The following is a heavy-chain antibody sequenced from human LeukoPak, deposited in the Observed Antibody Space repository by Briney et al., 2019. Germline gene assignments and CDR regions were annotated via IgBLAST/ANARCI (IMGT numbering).Heavy chain of an antibody. J-gene: IGHJ5*02. CDR2: INPNSGGT. D-gene: IGHD6-19*01. CDR3: AREAVAGTYWFDP. V-gene: IGHV1-2*02. CDR1: GYTFTRYY. Sequence: ASVKVSCKASGYTFTRYYMHWVRQAPGQGLEWMGWINPNSGGTNYAQKFQGRVTMTRDTSISTAYMELSRLRSDDTAVYYCAREAVAGTYWFDPWGQGTLVTVSS.